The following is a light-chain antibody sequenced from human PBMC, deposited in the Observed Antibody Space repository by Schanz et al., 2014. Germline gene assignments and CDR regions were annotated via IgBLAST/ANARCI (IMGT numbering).Light chain of an antibody. CDR1: QSVTNNY. V-gene: IGKV3-11*01. CDR3: QQRSHQIT. Sequence: EIVLTQSPGTLSLSPGERVTLSCRASQSVTNNYLGWYQQKLGQAPRLLIYGAFARATGIPARFSGSGSGTDFTLTISSLEPEDFAVYYCQQRSHQITFGQGTRLEIK. J-gene: IGKJ5*01. CDR2: GAF.